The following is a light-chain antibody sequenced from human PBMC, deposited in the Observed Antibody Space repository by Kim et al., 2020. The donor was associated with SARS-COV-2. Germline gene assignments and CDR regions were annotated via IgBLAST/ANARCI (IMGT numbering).Light chain of an antibody. Sequence: SPGERATLSCRASQSVSSTLAWYQQKPGQAPRLLIYGASTRATGIPARFSGSGSGTEFTLTISSLQSEEFAVYYCKQYNNWPPLTFGGGTKVDIK. CDR3: KQYNNWPPLT. CDR1: QSVSST. CDR2: GAS. J-gene: IGKJ4*01. V-gene: IGKV3-15*01.